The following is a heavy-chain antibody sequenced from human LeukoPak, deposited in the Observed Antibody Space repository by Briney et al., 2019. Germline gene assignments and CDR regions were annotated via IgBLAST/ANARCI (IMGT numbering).Heavy chain of an antibody. CDR2: IRLDGSNK. D-gene: IGHD5-18*01. CDR3: AKDSSGYTYGYGNY. Sequence: GGSLRLSCAGSGFTFSSYGMGWVRQAPGKGLEWVAFIRLDGSNKYYGDSVKGRFTISRDNSKNTLYLQMNSLRPEDTAVYYCAKDSSGYTYGYGNYWGQGTLVTVSS. V-gene: IGHV3-30*02. CDR1: GFTFSSYG. J-gene: IGHJ4*02.